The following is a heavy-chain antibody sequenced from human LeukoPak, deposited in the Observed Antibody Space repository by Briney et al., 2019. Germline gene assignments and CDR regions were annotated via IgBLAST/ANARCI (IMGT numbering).Heavy chain of an antibody. J-gene: IGHJ6*03. CDR2: INPNSGGT. V-gene: IGHV1-2*02. Sequence: ASVKVSCKASAYTFTGYYMHWVRQAPGQGLEWMGWINPNSGGTNYAQKFQGRVTMTRDTSISTAYMELSRLRSDDTAVYYCARGATVSSYYYFYYMDVWGKGATVTVSS. CDR1: AYTFTGYY. CDR3: ARGATVSSYYYFYYMDV. D-gene: IGHD4-11*01.